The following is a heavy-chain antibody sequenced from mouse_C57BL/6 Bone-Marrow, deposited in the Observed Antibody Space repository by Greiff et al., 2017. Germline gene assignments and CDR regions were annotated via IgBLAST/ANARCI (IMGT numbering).Heavy chain of an antibody. Sequence: EVKLMESGEGLVKPGGSLKLSCAASGFTFSSYAMSWVRQTPEKRLEWVAYISSGGDYIYYADTVKGRFTISRDNARKTLYLQMSSLKSEDTAMYYCTREGLYYDSFAYWGQGTLVTVSA. D-gene: IGHD2-4*01. CDR2: ISSGGDYI. J-gene: IGHJ3*01. V-gene: IGHV5-9-1*02. CDR1: GFTFSSYA. CDR3: TREGLYYDSFAY.